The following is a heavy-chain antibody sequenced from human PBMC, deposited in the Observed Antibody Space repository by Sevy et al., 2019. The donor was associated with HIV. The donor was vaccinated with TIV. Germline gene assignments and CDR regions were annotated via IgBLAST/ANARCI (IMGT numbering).Heavy chain of an antibody. Sequence: SETLSLTCAVSGYSISSGYYWGWIRQPPGKGLEWIGSIYHSGSTYYNPSLKSRVTISVDTSKNQFSLKLSSVTAADTAVYYCARDGPEAQSGSYYLYYYYGMDVWGQRTTVTVSS. CDR2: IYHSGST. J-gene: IGHJ6*02. D-gene: IGHD1-26*01. V-gene: IGHV4-38-2*02. CDR1: GYSISSGYY. CDR3: ARDGPEAQSGSYYLYYYYGMDV.